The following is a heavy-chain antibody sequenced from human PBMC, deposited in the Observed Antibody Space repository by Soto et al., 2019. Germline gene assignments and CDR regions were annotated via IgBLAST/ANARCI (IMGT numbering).Heavy chain of an antibody. CDR1: GFSLSTSGVG. Sequence: QITLKESGPTLVKPTQTLTLTCTLSGFSLSTSGVGVGWIRQPPGKALEWLALIYWNDDKRYSPSLRSRLTINKDTSKTQVVLTMTNMDPVDTGTYYCAHSPFYESSGYPTYWGQGTLVTVSS. CDR3: AHSPFYESSGYPTY. CDR2: IYWNDDK. V-gene: IGHV2-5*01. D-gene: IGHD3-22*01. J-gene: IGHJ4*02.